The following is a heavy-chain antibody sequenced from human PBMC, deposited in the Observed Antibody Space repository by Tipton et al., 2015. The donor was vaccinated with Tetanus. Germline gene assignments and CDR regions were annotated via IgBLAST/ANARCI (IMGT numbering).Heavy chain of an antibody. J-gene: IGHJ2*01. CDR3: VRGTSWGKGWYFDL. CDR1: GDNVSNKSTT. CDR2: TYYRSRWYN. V-gene: IGHV6-1*01. D-gene: IGHD7-27*01. Sequence: GLVKPSQTLSLTCAISGDNVSNKSTTWNWIRQSPSRGLEWLGRTYYRSRWYNDFAVSVKSRITINLDTSKNQFSLQLNSVTPEDTAVYYCVRGTSWGKGWYFDLWGRGTLVTVSS.